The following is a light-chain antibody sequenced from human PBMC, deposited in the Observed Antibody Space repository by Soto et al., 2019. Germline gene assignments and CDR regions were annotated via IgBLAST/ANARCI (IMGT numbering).Light chain of an antibody. J-gene: IGKJ1*01. CDR3: QQYVTSSPRT. CDR1: HTISSSY. V-gene: IGKV3-20*01. CDR2: GIS. Sequence: EIVLTHSPGTLSLSPLEIATLSFRAIHTISSSYLAWYQQKPGQAPRLLMYGISRRATGIPDRFSGSGSGTDFTLTITRLEPEDFAVYYCQQYVTSSPRTFGQGTKVDIK.